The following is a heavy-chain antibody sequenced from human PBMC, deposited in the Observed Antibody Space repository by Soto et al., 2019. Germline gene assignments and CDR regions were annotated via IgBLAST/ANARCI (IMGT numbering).Heavy chain of an antibody. J-gene: IGHJ3*02. CDR1: GYTLTELS. CDR3: ATDSTVPYRAFDI. V-gene: IGHV1-24*01. CDR2: FDPEDGET. Sequence: GSVKVSCKVSGYTLTELSMHWVRQAPGKGLEWMGGFDPEDGETIYAQKFQGRVTMTEDTSTDTAYMELSSLRSEDTAVYYCATDSTVPYRAFDIWGQGTMVTVSS. D-gene: IGHD1-1*01.